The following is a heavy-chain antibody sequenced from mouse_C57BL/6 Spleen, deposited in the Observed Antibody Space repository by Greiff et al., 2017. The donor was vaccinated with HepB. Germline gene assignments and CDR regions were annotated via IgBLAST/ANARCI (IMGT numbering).Heavy chain of an antibody. J-gene: IGHJ2*01. D-gene: IGHD1-1*01. CDR1: GYTFTDYY. CDR3: ARDTTVVEGYYFDY. V-gene: IGHV1-19*01. CDR2: INPYNGGT. Sequence: EVQLQQSGPVLVKPGASVKMSCKASGYTFTDYYMNWVKQSHGKSLGWIGVINPYNGGTSYNQKFKGKATLTVDKSSSTAYMELNSLTSEDSAVYYGARDTTVVEGYYFDYWGQGTTLTVSS.